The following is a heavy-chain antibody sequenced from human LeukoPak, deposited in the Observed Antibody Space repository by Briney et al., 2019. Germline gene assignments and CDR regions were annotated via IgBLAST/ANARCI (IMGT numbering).Heavy chain of an antibody. CDR1: GYXFSNXG. CDR3: ARDGTTTEDY. J-gene: IGHJ4*02. V-gene: IGHV1-18*01. CDR2: ISGNNDNP. Sequence: ASVKVSCKTSGYXFSNXGXXWVXXAPXQXXEWMGWISGNNDNPNYGQKFQGRLTVTTDTSTSTAYMELRNLRFDDTAVYYCARDGTTTEDYWGQGTLVTVSS. D-gene: IGHD1/OR15-1a*01.